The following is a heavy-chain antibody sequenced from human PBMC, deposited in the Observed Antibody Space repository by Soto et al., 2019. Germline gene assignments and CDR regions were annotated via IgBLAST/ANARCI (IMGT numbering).Heavy chain of an antibody. CDR3: ARDRTSSVYYVLHYGMDV. CDR1: GFTVSSNY. V-gene: IGHV3-53*01. CDR2: IYSGGST. Sequence: ESGGGLIQPGGSLRLSCAASGFTVSSNYMSWVRQAPGKGLEWVSVIYSGGSTYYADSVKGRFTISRDNSKNTMYFQMNSLRAEDTAVYYCARDRTSSVYYVLHYGMDVWGQGTTVTVSS. J-gene: IGHJ6*02. D-gene: IGHD3-22*01.